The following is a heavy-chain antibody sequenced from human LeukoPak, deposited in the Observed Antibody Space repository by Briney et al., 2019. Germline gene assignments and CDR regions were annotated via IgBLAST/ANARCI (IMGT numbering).Heavy chain of an antibody. CDR3: ARDKSVSYYYYGMDV. CDR2: IYYSGST. J-gene: IGHJ6*02. V-gene: IGHV4-31*03. Sequence: SETLSLTCTVSGGSISSGGYYWSWIRQHPGKGLEWIGYIYYSGSTYYNPSLKSRVTISVDTSKNRFSLKLSSVTAADTAVYYCARDKSVSYYYYGMDVWGQGTTATVSS. CDR1: GGSISSGGYY.